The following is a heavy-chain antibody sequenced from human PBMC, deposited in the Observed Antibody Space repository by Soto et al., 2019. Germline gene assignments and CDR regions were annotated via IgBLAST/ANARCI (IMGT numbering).Heavy chain of an antibody. CDR3: ARGSYSSFFDY. D-gene: IGHD6-6*01. J-gene: IGHJ4*02. CDR2: INPSGGST. V-gene: IGHV1-46*01. Sequence: VRQAPGQGLEWMGIINPSGGSTSYAQKFQGRVTMTRDTSTITVYMGLSSLRSEDTAVYYCARGSYSSFFDYWGQGTLVTVSS.